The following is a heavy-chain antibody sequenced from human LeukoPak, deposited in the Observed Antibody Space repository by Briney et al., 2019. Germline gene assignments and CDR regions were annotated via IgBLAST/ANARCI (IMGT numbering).Heavy chain of an antibody. D-gene: IGHD3-22*01. CDR1: GFTFSSYG. CDR2: IWYDGSNK. J-gene: IGHJ4*02. V-gene: IGHV3-33*01. CDR3: ARDGRYYYDSSGSIDY. Sequence: GGSLRLSCAASGFTFSSYGMHWVRQAPGKGLEWVAVIWYDGSNKYYADSVKGRFTISRDNSKNTLYLQMNSLRAEDTAVYYCARDGRYYYDSSGSIDYWGQGTLVTVSS.